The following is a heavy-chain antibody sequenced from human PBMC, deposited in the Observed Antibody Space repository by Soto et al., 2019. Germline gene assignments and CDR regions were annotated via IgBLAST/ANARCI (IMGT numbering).Heavy chain of an antibody. CDR2: ISSSSSYI. Sequence: GGSLSLSCAASGFPFSSYSMSWVRQAPGKGLEWVSSISSSSSYIYYADSVKGRFTISRDDAKDSLYLQMDSLRPEDTAVYYCAGAFDFWGQGTLVTVSS. J-gene: IGHJ3*01. CDR1: GFPFSSYS. V-gene: IGHV3-21*01. CDR3: AGAFDF.